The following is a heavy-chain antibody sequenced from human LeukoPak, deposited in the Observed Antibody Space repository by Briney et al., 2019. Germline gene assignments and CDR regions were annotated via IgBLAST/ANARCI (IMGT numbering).Heavy chain of an antibody. V-gene: IGHV3-11*06. CDR2: ISSSSSYT. D-gene: IGHD6-13*01. J-gene: IGHJ4*02. Sequence: GGSLRLSCAASGFTFSDYHMSWIRQAPGKGLEWVSYISSSSSYTNYADSVKGRFTISRDNAKNSLYLHMNSLRAEDTAVYYCARDLEAAAGPFDYWGQGTLVTVSS. CDR1: GFTFSDYH. CDR3: ARDLEAAAGPFDY.